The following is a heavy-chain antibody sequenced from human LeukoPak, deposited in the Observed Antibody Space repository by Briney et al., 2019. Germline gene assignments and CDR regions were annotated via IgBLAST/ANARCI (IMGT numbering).Heavy chain of an antibody. CDR3: ARVGYGGNSYGMDV. D-gene: IGHD4-23*01. CDR2: INHSGST. CDR1: GGSFSGYY. Sequence: SETLSLTCAVYGGSFSGYYWSWIRQPPGKGLEWIGEINHSGSTNYNPSLKSRVTISVDTSKNQFSLKLSSVTAADTAEYYCARVGYGGNSYGMDVWGQGTTVTVSS. J-gene: IGHJ6*02. V-gene: IGHV4-34*01.